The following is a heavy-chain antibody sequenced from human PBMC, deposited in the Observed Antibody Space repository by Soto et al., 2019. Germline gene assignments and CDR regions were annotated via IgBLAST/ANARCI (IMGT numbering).Heavy chain of an antibody. V-gene: IGHV1-69*08. CDR3: AKSLVFVDHAYTDV. D-gene: IGHD2-21*01. CDR1: GGTFTSYI. CDR2: SIPIQGTA. Sequence: QVQLVQSGAEVKRPGSSVKVSCEASGGTFTSYIFTWVRQAPGQGLEWMGRSIPIQGTADYALKFQDRVTMTADKSTNTAYMELRSLRPDDTAVYYCAKSLVFVDHAYTDVWGKGTTVNVSS. J-gene: IGHJ6*03.